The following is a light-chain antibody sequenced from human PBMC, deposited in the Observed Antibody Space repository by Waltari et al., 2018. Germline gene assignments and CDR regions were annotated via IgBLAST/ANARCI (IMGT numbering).Light chain of an antibody. Sequence: QSVLTQPPSVSAAPGQTVTISCSGSRSNIGSNYVSWYQHLPRTAPKVLIYNNNERPSGIPDRFSGSTSGTSATLVITGLQTGDEADYYCATWDTSLGDLWVFGGGTRLTVL. V-gene: IGLV1-51*01. J-gene: IGLJ3*02. CDR3: ATWDTSLGDLWV. CDR1: RSNIGSNY. CDR2: NNN.